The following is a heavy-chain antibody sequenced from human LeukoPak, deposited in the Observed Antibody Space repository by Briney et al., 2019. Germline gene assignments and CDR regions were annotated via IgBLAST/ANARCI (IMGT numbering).Heavy chain of an antibody. Sequence: GESLKISCKGSGYSFTSYWMGWARQMPGKGLEWMGIFYPGDSDIRYSPSFQGQVTISVAESITTAYLQWSSLKASDTAMYYCAGGGITVSADTFDIWGQGTMVTVSS. V-gene: IGHV5-51*01. D-gene: IGHD6-19*01. CDR2: FYPGDSDI. CDR1: GYSFTSYW. CDR3: AGGGITVSADTFDI. J-gene: IGHJ3*02.